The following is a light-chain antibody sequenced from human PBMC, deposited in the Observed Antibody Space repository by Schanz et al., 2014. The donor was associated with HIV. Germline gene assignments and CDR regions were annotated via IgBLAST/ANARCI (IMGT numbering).Light chain of an antibody. J-gene: IGLJ1*01. CDR1: NSDIGDYNY. CDR3: SLHMRRTTLDV. V-gene: IGLV2-14*03. Sequence: QSALTQPASVSGSPGQSITISCTGTNSDIGDYNYVSWYQQHPGKAPKLMIYDVSHRPLGVSNRFSGSKSGNTASLTISGLWAEDEADYYCSLHMRRTTLDVFGTGTKLTVL. CDR2: DVS.